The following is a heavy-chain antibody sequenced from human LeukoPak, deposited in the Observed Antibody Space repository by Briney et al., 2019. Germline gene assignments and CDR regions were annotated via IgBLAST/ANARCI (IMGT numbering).Heavy chain of an antibody. V-gene: IGHV1-69*04. D-gene: IGHD3-22*01. CDR2: IIPILGIA. J-gene: IGHJ4*02. CDR3: ASPATYYYDSSGPFDY. CDR1: GGTFSSYA. Sequence: ASVKVSCKASGGTFSSYAISWVRQAPGQGLEWMGRIIPILGIANYAQKFQGRVTITADKSTSTAYMELSSLRSEDTAVYYCASPATYYYDSSGPFDYWGQGTLVTVSS.